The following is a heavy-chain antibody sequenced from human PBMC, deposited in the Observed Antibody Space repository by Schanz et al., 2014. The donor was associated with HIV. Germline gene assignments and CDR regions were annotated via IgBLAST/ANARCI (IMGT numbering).Heavy chain of an antibody. Sequence: EVQLLESGGGLVQPGGSLRLSCEASGFTFSNYAMSWVRQAPGKGLEWVSGISDTGVRTNYADSVKGRRTISRDNSENTLYLQMTSLRAEDAAVYYCAKSRGDSWPYGMDVWGQGTTVTVSS. J-gene: IGHJ6*02. D-gene: IGHD4-17*01. CDR3: AKSRGDSWPYGMDV. V-gene: IGHV3-23*01. CDR2: ISDTGVRT. CDR1: GFTFSNYA.